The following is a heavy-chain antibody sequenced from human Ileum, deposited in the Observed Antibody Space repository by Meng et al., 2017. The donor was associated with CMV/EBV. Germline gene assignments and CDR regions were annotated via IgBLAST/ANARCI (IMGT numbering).Heavy chain of an antibody. CDR2: ISSRGSTI. D-gene: IGHD1-14*01. J-gene: IGHJ6*02. V-gene: IGHV3-48*03. CDR3: ARNHLYYYYGMDV. Sequence: GESLKISCAASGFTFSSYEMNWVRQAPGKGLEWVSYISSRGSTIYYAESVKGRFSISRDDAQNLLFLQMNSLRAEDTAVYYCARNHLYYYYGMDVWGQGTTVTVSS. CDR1: GFTFSSYE.